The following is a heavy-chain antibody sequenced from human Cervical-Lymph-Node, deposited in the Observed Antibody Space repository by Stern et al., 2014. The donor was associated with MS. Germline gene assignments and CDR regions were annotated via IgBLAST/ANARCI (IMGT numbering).Heavy chain of an antibody. CDR1: GFKFSIYW. CDR2: IYPGDSDT. V-gene: IGHV5-51*01. D-gene: IGHD1-14*01. CDR3: ARQTTAWASDV. Sequence: VQLVQSGAELIRPGESLKISCKGSGFKFSIYWIAWVRQMPGKGLEWMGIIYPGDSDTRYSPSFQGQVTMSPDKSTSTAYLQWSSLNASDTAMYFCARQTTAWASDVWGQGTLVTVSS. J-gene: IGHJ4*02.